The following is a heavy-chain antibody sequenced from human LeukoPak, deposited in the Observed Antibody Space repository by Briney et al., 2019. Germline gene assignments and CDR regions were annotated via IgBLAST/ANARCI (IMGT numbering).Heavy chain of an antibody. CDR1: GGTFSSYT. CDR3: ARGVVRSYYYMDV. Sequence: SVKVSCKASGGTFSSYTISWVRQAPGQGLEWMGRIIPILGIANYAQKFQGRVTVTADKSTSTAYMELSSLRSEDTAVYYCARGVVRSYYYMDVWGKGTTVTVSS. CDR2: IIPILGIA. D-gene: IGHD3-3*01. J-gene: IGHJ6*03. V-gene: IGHV1-69*02.